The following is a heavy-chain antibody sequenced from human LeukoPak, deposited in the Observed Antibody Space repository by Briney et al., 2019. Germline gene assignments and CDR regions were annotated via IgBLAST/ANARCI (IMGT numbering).Heavy chain of an antibody. CDR3: ARDRGGAAAFDWFDP. V-gene: IGHV4-59*11. CDR1: GDSFSSHY. CDR2: ISYIGST. D-gene: IGHD6-13*01. Sequence: SETLSLTCVVSGDSFSSHYWTWIRQSPGKGLEWIGYISYIGSTNYNPSLKSRVTISLDTSKRQFSLKLSSVTAADTAVYYCARDRGGAAAFDWFDPWCQGTLVTVSS. J-gene: IGHJ5*02.